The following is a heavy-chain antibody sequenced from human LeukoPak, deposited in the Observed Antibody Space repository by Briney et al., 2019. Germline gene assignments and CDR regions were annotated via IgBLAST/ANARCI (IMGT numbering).Heavy chain of an antibody. CDR3: AKDGFRSVWADDDHYYYMDV. CDR1: GFTFSNYW. CDR2: IWSGGSNK. D-gene: IGHD3-3*01. V-gene: IGHV3-30*02. Sequence: GGSLRLSCAASGFTFSNYWMGWVRQAPGTGLEWVAVIWSGGSNKYYAESVKGRFTISRDNSKNTLFLQMSSLRPEDTAVYYCAKDGFRSVWADDDHYYYMDVWGKGTTVIVSS. J-gene: IGHJ6*03.